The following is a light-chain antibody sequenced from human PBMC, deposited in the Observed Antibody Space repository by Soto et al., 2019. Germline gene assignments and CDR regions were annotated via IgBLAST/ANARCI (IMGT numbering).Light chain of an antibody. J-gene: IGKJ4*01. CDR2: AAS. CDR1: QAISSF. CDR3: QQINSSPLT. Sequence: DIQLTQSPSFLSASVGDRVTITCRASQAISSFLAWYQQKPGKAPKLLISAASTLQSGVPSRFSGSGSGTQFALTISILPHEDFATYYCQQINSSPLTFGGGTKVEIK. V-gene: IGKV1-9*01.